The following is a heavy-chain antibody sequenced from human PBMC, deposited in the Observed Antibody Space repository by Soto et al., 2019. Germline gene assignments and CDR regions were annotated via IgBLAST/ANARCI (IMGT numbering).Heavy chain of an antibody. D-gene: IGHD6-19*01. V-gene: IGHV3-30*03. J-gene: IGHJ6*02. Sequence: GGSLRLSCAASGFTFSSYGMHWVRQAPGKGLEWVAVISYDGSNKYYADSVKGRFTISRDNSKNTLYLQMNSLRAEDTAVYYCARDLAVAGTGDYYYGMDVWGQGTTVTVSS. CDR2: ISYDGSNK. CDR3: ARDLAVAGTGDYYYGMDV. CDR1: GFTFSSYG.